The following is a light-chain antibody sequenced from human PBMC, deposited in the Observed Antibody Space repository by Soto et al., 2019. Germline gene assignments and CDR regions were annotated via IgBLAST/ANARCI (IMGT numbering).Light chain of an antibody. CDR2: SNN. J-gene: IGLJ2*01. V-gene: IGLV1-47*02. CDR3: ASWDDRLGAVI. Sequence: QSVLTQPPSASGTPGQRVFISCSGSSSNIGGTNYAYWYQQLPGAAPKLLMHSNNLRPSGVPERISGSKSGTSASLAISGLRSEDEAVYYCASWDDRLGAVIFGGGTKHTVL. CDR1: SSNIGGTNY.